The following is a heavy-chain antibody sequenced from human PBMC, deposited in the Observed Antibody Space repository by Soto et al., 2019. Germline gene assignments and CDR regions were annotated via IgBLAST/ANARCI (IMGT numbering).Heavy chain of an antibody. V-gene: IGHV4-31*03. CDR3: ATFGPLAASSTHHDY. CDR2: ISYSGST. D-gene: IGHD6-13*01. CDR1: DVSISSGDYY. J-gene: IGHJ4*02. Sequence: VQLQESGPGLVKPLQTLSLTCTVSDVSISSGDYYWSWIRQHPGKGLEWVGYISYSGSTQHNPSLKSRLSMSVDTSKNQFSLKLSSVTSADTAVYYCATFGPLAASSTHHDYWGQVTLVTVSS.